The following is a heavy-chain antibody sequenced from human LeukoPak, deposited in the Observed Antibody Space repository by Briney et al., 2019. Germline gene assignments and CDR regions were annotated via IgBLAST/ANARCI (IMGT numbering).Heavy chain of an antibody. Sequence: PSETLSLTCVVSGASISSGNWWSWVRQTPGKGLEWIGEVYHSGSTNYSPSLKRPVTISVDKSRNHFFLNLSSVTAADTAVYYCARVLFGEPTPTYFDLWGRGTLVTVSS. CDR2: VYHSGST. CDR3: ARVLFGEPTPTYFDL. D-gene: IGHD3-16*01. CDR1: GASISSGNW. J-gene: IGHJ2*01. V-gene: IGHV4-4*02.